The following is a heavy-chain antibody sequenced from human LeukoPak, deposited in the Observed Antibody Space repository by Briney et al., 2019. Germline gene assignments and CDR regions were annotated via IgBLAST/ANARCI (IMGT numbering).Heavy chain of an antibody. J-gene: IGHJ6*03. D-gene: IGHD1-1*01. CDR2: IYYSGST. CDR3: ARGVRPLYYYYYMDV. CDR1: GGSISSYY. V-gene: IGHV4-59*01. Sequence: SETLSLTCTVSGGSISSYYWSWIRQPPGKGLELIGYIYYSGSTNYNPSLKSRVTISVDTSKNQFSLKLSSVTAADTAVYYCARGVRPLYYYYYMDVWGKGTTVTISS.